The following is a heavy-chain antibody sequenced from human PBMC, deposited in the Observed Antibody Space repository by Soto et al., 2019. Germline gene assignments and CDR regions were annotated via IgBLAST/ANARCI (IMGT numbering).Heavy chain of an antibody. V-gene: IGHV3-49*04. CDR3: TRDGDFYGFDV. J-gene: IGHJ6*02. CDR1: GFTADDFA. Sequence: LRGSFAFSGFTADDFALTWVRPAPGKGLEWLGLVRSKTYDGAAEYAASVKGRFTISRDESTSTAFLQMNRLKTEDTAVYYCTRDGDFYGFDVWGQGTTVPVS. D-gene: IGHD3-3*01. CDR2: VRSKTYDGAA.